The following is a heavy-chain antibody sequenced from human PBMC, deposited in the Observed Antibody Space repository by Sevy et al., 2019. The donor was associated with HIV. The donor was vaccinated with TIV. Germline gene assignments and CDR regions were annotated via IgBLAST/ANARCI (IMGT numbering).Heavy chain of an antibody. Sequence: GGSLRLSCTASGFTFGDYAMSWFRQAPGKGLEWVGFIRSKANGGTTEYAASVKGRFTISRDDSKSIAYLQMNSLKTEDTAAYYCTRMTTVTTTPYYFDYWGQGTLVTVSS. J-gene: IGHJ4*02. CDR3: TRMTTVTTTPYYFDY. CDR2: IRSKANGGTT. V-gene: IGHV3-49*03. CDR1: GFTFGDYA. D-gene: IGHD4-17*01.